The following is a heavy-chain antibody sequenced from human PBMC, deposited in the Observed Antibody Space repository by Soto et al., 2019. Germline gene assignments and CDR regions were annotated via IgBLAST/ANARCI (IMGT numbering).Heavy chain of an antibody. D-gene: IGHD3-3*01. V-gene: IGHV5-51*01. CDR3: ARHEVLRFLEWFPPAGMDV. CDR1: GYSFTSYW. CDR2: IYPGDSGT. Sequence: PGESLKISCKGSGYSFTSYWIGWVRQMPGKGLEWMGIIYPGDSGTRYSPSFQGQVTISADKSISTAYLQWSSLKASDTAMYYCARHEVLRFLEWFPPAGMDVWGQGTTVTVSS. J-gene: IGHJ6*02.